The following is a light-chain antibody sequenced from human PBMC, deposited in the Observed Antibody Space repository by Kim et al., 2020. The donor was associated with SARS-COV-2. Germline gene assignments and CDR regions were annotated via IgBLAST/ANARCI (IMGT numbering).Light chain of an antibody. Sequence: PGQRVTISCSGSSSNIGSNYLSWYQQLPGTAPKLLIYRNNQRPSGVPDRFSGSKSGTSASLAISGLRSEDEADYYCAAWDDSLVVFGGGTQLTVL. CDR3: AAWDDSLVV. V-gene: IGLV1-47*01. CDR1: SSNIGSNY. CDR2: RNN. J-gene: IGLJ2*01.